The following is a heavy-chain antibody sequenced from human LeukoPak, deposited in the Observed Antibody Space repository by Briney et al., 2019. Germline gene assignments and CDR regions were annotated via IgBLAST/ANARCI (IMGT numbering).Heavy chain of an antibody. V-gene: IGHV3-23*01. J-gene: IGHJ3*02. CDR2: ISGSGGST. CDR3: AKEGYYDILTGYFSHDAFDI. CDR1: GFTFSSYA. Sequence: GGSPRPSCAASGFTFSSYAMSWVRQAPGKGLEWVSAISGSGGSTYYADSVRGRFTISRDNSKNTLYLQMNSLRAEDTAVYYCAKEGYYDILTGYFSHDAFDIWGQGTMVTVSS. D-gene: IGHD3-9*01.